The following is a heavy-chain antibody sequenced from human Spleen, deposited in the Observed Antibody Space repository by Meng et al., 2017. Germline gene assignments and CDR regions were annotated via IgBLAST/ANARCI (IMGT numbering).Heavy chain of an antibody. V-gene: IGHV1-2*02. CDR2: INPHSGSA. CDR1: GYTFTGYY. J-gene: IGHJ4*02. D-gene: IGHD3-22*01. Sequence: ASVKVSCKASGYTFTGYYMHWVRQAPGQGLEWMGWINPHSGSANYAQNFQGRITMARDTSIGTAYVALSSLRSDDTAVYYCASGAGDYDTGGYYYFDYWGQGTLVTVSS. CDR3: ASGAGDYDTGGYYYFDY.